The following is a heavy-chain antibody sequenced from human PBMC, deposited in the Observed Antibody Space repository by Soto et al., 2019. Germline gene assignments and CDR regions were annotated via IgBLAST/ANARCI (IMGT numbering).Heavy chain of an antibody. CDR1: GGSISSGDYY. D-gene: IGHD6-13*01. J-gene: IGHJ5*02. CDR3: ARERPDGSRLDP. V-gene: IGHV4-30-4*01. CDR2: IYYSGST. Sequence: PSETLSLTGTVSGGSISSGDYYWSWIRQPPGKGLEWIGYIYYSGSTYYNPSLKSRVTISVDTSKNQFSPKLSSVTAADTAVYYCARERPDGSRLDPWGQGTLVTVSS.